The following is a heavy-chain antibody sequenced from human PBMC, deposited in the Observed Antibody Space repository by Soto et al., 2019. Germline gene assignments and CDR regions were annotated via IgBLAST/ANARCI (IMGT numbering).Heavy chain of an antibody. D-gene: IGHD5-18*01. V-gene: IGHV4-4*02. CDR1: GGSIISSNW. J-gene: IGHJ6*02. CDR3: ARDPAETAMAKGYYYGRDG. CDR2: IYHSGST. Sequence: SETLSLTCAVSGGSIISSNWWSWVRQPPGKGLEWIGEIYHSGSTNSNPSLKSRVTISVDKSKNQFSLKLRSVTAADTAVYYCARDPAETAMAKGYYYGRDGWGQGTTVTVS.